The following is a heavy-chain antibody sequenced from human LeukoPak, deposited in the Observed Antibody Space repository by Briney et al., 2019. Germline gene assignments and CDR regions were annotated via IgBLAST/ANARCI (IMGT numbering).Heavy chain of an antibody. J-gene: IGHJ3*02. D-gene: IGHD3-16*01. V-gene: IGHV4-31*03. CDR3: AITYYDYVWGSPHDAFDI. CDR1: GGSISSGGYY. CDR2: INHSGST. Sequence: SQTLSLTCTVSGGSISSGGYYWSWIRQHPGKGLEWIGEINHSGSTNYNPSLKSRVTISVDTSKNQFSLKLSSVTAADTAVYYCAITYYDYVWGSPHDAFDIWGQGTMVTVSS.